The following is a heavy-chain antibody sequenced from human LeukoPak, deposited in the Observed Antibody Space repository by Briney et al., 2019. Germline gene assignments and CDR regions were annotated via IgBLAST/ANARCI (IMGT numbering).Heavy chain of an antibody. V-gene: IGHV1-2*02. CDR2: INPNSGGT. CDR1: GYTFTGYY. CDR3: ARALPTMVRGLDV. D-gene: IGHD3-10*01. J-gene: IGHJ6*02. Sequence: ASAKVSCKASGYTFTGYYMHWVRQAPGQGLEWMGWINPNSGGTNYAQKFQGRVTMTRDTSISTAYMELSRLRSDDAAVYYCARALPTMVRGLDVWGQGTTVTVSS.